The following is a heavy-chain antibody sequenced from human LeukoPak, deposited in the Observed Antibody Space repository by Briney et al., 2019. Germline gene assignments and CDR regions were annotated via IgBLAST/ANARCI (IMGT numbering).Heavy chain of an antibody. CDR3: ARGIAVAGSTTPSLSTLHRSDLSFDY. D-gene: IGHD6-19*01. CDR1: GGSFSGYY. CDR2: INHIGST. V-gene: IGHV4-34*01. J-gene: IGHJ4*02. Sequence: SETLSLTCAVYGGSFSGYYWSWIRQPPGKGLEWIGEINHIGSTNYNPSLKSRVTISVDTSKNQFSLKLSSVTAADTAVYYCARGIAVAGSTTPSLSTLHRSDLSFDYWGQGTLVTVSS.